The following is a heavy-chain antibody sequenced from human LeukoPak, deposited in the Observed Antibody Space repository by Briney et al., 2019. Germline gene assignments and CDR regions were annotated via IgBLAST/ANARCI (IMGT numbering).Heavy chain of an antibody. J-gene: IGHJ4*02. CDR2: ISYDGSNK. D-gene: IGHD6-13*01. Sequence: GGSLRLSCAASGFTFSSYAMHWVRQAPGKGLEWVAVISYDGSNKYYADSVKGRFTISRDNSKNTLYLQMNSLRAEDTAVYYCARGGIAAAGHRYLDYWGQGTLVTVSS. CDR3: ARGGIAAAGHRYLDY. CDR1: GFTFSSYA. V-gene: IGHV3-30-3*01.